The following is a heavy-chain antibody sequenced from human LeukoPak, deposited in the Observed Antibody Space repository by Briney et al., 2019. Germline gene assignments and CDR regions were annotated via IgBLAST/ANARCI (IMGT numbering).Heavy chain of an antibody. Sequence: GEPLKISGKASVYSFTGYTIGGVRQLPGKGREWLGIIYTGDSPTTYSPSFQGRVTISADKSISTAYLKRSSVKASDTAMYYCARPWCYYGWGSAELDYWGQGTLVTVSS. V-gene: IGHV5-51*01. D-gene: IGHD3-10*01. CDR3: ARPWCYYGWGSAELDY. CDR2: IYTGDSPT. J-gene: IGHJ4*02. CDR1: VYSFTGYT.